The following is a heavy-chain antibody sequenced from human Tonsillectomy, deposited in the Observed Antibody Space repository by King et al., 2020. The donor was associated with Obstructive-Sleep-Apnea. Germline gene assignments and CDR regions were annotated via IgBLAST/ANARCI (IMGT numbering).Heavy chain of an antibody. J-gene: IGHJ5*01. V-gene: IGHV3-9*01. CDR3: ARVLGGDYDILTGYNGRYNWVDS. CDR1: GSTFPGDP. D-gene: IGHD3-9*01. Sequence: VQLVESGGGLVQPGGSLRLSCVASGSTFPGDPMHWVRQAPGKGLEWVSGITWNSDGRSYADFVKGRFTTSRDNAKNSLYLQMNSLRPEDTAVYYCARVLGGDYDILTGYNGRYNWVDSWGQGTQVIVSS. CDR2: ITWNSDGR.